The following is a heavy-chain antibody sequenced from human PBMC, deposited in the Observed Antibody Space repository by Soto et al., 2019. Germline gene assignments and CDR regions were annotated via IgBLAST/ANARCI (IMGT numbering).Heavy chain of an antibody. D-gene: IGHD3-22*01. CDR3: AGGPVTMISCYY. CDR2: IYSGGST. V-gene: IGHV3-53*01. Sequence: GGALRLSCAASGFSVSSNYMSWARQAPGKGLEWVSVIYSGGSTYYADSVKGRFTISRDNSKNTLYLQMNSLRAEDTAVYYCAGGPVTMISCYYWGQGTLVTVSS. J-gene: IGHJ4*02. CDR1: GFSVSSNY.